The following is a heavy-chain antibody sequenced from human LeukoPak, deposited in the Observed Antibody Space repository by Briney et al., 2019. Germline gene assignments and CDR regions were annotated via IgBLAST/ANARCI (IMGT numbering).Heavy chain of an antibody. V-gene: IGHV3-74*01. Sequence: PGGSLRLSCAAPGFTFDDYGMSWVRQASGKGLVWVSRISSDGSRTDYADSVKGRFTISRDHAKNTLYLQMNSLRVEDAAVYYCARGRAAAGTVIQDWGQGTLVTVSS. CDR3: ARGRAAAGTVIQD. D-gene: IGHD6-13*01. CDR2: ISSDGSRT. CDR1: GFTFDDYG. J-gene: IGHJ4*02.